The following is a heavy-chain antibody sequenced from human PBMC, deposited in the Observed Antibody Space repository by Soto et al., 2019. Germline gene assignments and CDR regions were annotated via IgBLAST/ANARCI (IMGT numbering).Heavy chain of an antibody. Sequence: GGSLRLSCAASGFAFNNAWMSWVRQAPGKGLEWVGRIISKTDGGTTDYTAPVKDRFFMSRDDSKNTLYLQMNSLKTEDTAVYYCAKDQLYIRGVIHNWFDPWGQGTMVTVS. CDR3: AKDQLYIRGVIHNWFDP. CDR2: IISKTDGGTT. D-gene: IGHD3-10*02. J-gene: IGHJ5*02. V-gene: IGHV3-15*01. CDR1: GFAFNNAW.